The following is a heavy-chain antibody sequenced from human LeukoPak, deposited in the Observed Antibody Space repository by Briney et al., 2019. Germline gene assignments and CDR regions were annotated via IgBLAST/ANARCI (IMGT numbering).Heavy chain of an antibody. CDR3: ARAAQWLVLDY. V-gene: IGHV4-31*03. CDR2: IYYSGST. D-gene: IGHD6-19*01. CDR1: GGSISSGGYY. Sequence: PSETLSLTCTVSGGSISSGGYYWSWIRQHPGKGLEWIGYIYYSGSTYYNPSLKSRVTISVDTSKNQFSLRLSSVTAADTAVYYCARAAQWLVLDYWGQGTLVTVSS. J-gene: IGHJ4*02.